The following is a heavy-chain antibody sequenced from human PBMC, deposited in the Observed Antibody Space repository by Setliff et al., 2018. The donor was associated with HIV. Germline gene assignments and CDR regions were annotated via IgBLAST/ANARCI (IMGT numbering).Heavy chain of an antibody. CDR1: GYIFSTYW. Sequence: GESLKISCKVSGYIFSTYWIGWVRQMPGEGLEWMAILYPGDSDTRYSPSFQSQVTVSADKSIGTAYLQWNSLKASDTALYFCARAPNSPYYSNVWYADHWGQGALVTVSS. CDR2: LYPGDSDT. CDR3: ARAPNSPYYSNVWYADH. J-gene: IGHJ5*02. V-gene: IGHV5-51*01. D-gene: IGHD3-22*01.